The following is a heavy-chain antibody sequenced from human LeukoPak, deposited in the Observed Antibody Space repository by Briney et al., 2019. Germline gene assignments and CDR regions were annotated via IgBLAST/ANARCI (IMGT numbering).Heavy chain of an antibody. V-gene: IGHV3-23*01. D-gene: IGHD3-3*01. Sequence: PGRSLRLSCAASRFTFSSYAMSWVRQAPGKGLEWVSAISGSGGVTYYADSVKGRFTISRDNSNNTLYLQMNSLRAEDTAVYYCAKYYYDFWSGYYTEAGYYFDYWGQGTLVTVSS. J-gene: IGHJ4*02. CDR3: AKYYYDFWSGYYTEAGYYFDY. CDR2: ISGSGGVT. CDR1: RFTFSSYA.